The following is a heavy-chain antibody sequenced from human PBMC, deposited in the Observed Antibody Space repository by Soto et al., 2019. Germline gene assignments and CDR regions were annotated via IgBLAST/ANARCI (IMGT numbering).Heavy chain of an antibody. V-gene: IGHV4-61*05. CDR3: ARRYGVAFDI. CDR1: GGSISSSSYY. J-gene: IGHJ3*02. CDR2: IYYSGST. Sequence: SETLSLTCTVSGGSISSSSYYWSWIRQPPGKGLEWIGYIYYSGSTNYNPSLKSRVTISVDTSKNQFSLKLSSVTAADTAVYYCARRYGVAFDILGQGTMVTVSS. D-gene: IGHD3-10*01.